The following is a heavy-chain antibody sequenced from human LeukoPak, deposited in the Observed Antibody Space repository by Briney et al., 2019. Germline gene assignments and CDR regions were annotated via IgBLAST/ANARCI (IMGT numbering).Heavy chain of an antibody. CDR2: ISSVSSTI. D-gene: IGHD3-16*01. CDR1: GFTFDNHE. J-gene: IGHJ4*02. V-gene: IGHV3-48*03. Sequence: GGSLRLSCRASGFTFDNHEMNWVRQAPGKGLEWISYISSVSSTIYYADSVKGRFTISGDNVKNTLYLQMNSLRIEDTAVYYCARDVPSAWGTLNYWGQGTLVTVSS. CDR3: ARDVPSAWGTLNY.